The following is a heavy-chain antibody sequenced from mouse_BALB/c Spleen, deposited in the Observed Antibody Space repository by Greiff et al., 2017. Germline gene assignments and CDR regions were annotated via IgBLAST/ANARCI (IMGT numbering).Heavy chain of an antibody. CDR2: ISNGGGST. Sequence: DVQLVESGGGLVQPGGSLKLSCAASGFTFRSYTMSWVRQTPEKRLEWVAYISNGGGSTYYPDTVKGRFTISRDNAKNTLYLQMSSLKSEDTAMYYCARQTGAWFAYWCQGTLVTVSA. D-gene: IGHD4-1*01. CDR1: GFTFRSYT. V-gene: IGHV5-12-2*01. J-gene: IGHJ3*01. CDR3: ARQTGAWFAY.